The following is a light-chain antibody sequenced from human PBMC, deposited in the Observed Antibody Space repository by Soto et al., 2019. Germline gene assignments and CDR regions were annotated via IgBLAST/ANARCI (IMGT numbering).Light chain of an antibody. J-gene: IGLJ2*01. V-gene: IGLV1-40*01. CDR1: SSNIGAGYN. CDR2: GDN. CDR3: QSYDRSLSGSRVV. Sequence: QSVLTQPPSVSGAPAQRVTISCIGGSSNIGAGYNVHWYQQLPGTAPKLLISGDNNRPSGVPDRFSGSKSGTSASLAITGLQDEDEADYYCQSYDRSLSGSRVVFGGGTKVTVL.